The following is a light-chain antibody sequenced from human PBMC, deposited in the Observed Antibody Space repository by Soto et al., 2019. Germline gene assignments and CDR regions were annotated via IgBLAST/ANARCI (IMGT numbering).Light chain of an antibody. CDR2: GAS. CDR1: QSVSSNY. CDR3: QQYGSSRT. Sequence: EIVLTQSPGTLSLSPGERATLSCRASQSVSSNYLAWYQQKPGQAPRLLIYGASSRATGIPDRFSGSGSGTDFTLTISRLEPEDFAVYYCQQYGSSRTFGPGTKWIS. V-gene: IGKV3-20*01. J-gene: IGKJ3*01.